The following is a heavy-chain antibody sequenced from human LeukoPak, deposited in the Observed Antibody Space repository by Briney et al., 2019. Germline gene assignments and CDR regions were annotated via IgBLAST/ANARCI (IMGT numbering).Heavy chain of an antibody. J-gene: IGHJ1*01. D-gene: IGHD6-13*01. CDR2: IRSEAYGATT. Sequence: PGGSLRLSCAASGFTFSSYEMNWVRQAPGKGLEWVGLIRSEAYGATTEYAASVKGRFTISRDGAKSIAYLQMNSLKTEDTAIYYCTRVMTAAGIPYFHHWGQGTLVTVSS. CDR3: TRVMTAAGIPYFHH. V-gene: IGHV3-49*04. CDR1: GFTFSSYE.